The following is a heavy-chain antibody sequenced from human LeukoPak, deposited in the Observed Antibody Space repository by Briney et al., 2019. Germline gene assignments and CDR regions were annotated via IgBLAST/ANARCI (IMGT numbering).Heavy chain of an antibody. D-gene: IGHD6-13*01. V-gene: IGHV3-23*01. J-gene: IGHJ4*02. Sequence: GRSLRLSCAASGFTFSSYVMSWVSQDPGNGLEWVSAISGSSGGTFYADSVKGRFTISRDNSKNTLYLQTNSLRAEDTAVYYCARRGAAGTYYFDYWGQGTLVTVSS. CDR3: ARRGAAGTYYFDY. CDR1: GFTFSSYV. CDR2: ISGSSGGT.